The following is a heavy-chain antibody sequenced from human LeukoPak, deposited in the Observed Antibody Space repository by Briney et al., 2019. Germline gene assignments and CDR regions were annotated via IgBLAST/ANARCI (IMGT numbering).Heavy chain of an antibody. CDR2: IYYSGST. Sequence: SETLSLTCTVSGGSVSSGSYYWSWIRQPPGKRLEWIGYIYYSGSTNYNPSLKSRVTISVDTSKNQFSLKLSSVTAADTAVYYCARDRGCSSTSCYPPAYYYYGMDVWGQGTTVTVSS. J-gene: IGHJ6*02. V-gene: IGHV4-61*01. CDR1: GGSVSSGSYY. CDR3: ARDRGCSSTSCYPPAYYYYGMDV. D-gene: IGHD2-2*01.